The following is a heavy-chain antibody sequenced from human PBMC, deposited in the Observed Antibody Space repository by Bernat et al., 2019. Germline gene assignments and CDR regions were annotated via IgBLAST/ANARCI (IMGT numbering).Heavy chain of an antibody. CDR2: IYYSRST. J-gene: IGHJ3*01. CDR1: GGSISSFY. CDR3: ARRLKLLSTGDAFDL. Sequence: QVQLQESGPGLVKPSETLSLTCTVSGGSISSFYWTWIRQPPGKGLEWIGYIYYSRSTNYNPSLKSRVTISVDTSKNQFSLKLSSVTAADTAVYYCARRLKLLSTGDAFDLWGRGTMVTVSS. D-gene: IGHD3-10*01. V-gene: IGHV4-59*08.